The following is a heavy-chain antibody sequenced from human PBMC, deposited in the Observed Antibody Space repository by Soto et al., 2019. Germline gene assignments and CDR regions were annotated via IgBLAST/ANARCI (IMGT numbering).Heavy chain of an antibody. Sequence: QVQLVQSGAEVKKPGSSVKVSCKASGGTFSSYAISWVRQAPGQGLEWMGGIIPIFGTANYAQKFRGRVTITADESTSTAYMELSSLRSEDTAVYSCARGRGGYGDYYFAYWGQGTLVTVSS. CDR1: GGTFSSYA. D-gene: IGHD4-17*01. V-gene: IGHV1-69*01. CDR3: ARGRGGYGDYYFAY. J-gene: IGHJ4*02. CDR2: IIPIFGTA.